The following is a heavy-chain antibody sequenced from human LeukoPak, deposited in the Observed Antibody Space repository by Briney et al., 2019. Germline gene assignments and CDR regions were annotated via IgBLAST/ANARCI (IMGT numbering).Heavy chain of an antibody. CDR3: ARQEGGETIERATINWFDP. CDR1: GYSFTSYW. Sequence: GESLKISCKGSGYSFTSYWIGWVRQMPGKGLEWMGIIYPGDSDTRYSPSFQGQVTISADKSISTAYLQWSSLKASDTAMYYCARQEGGETIERATINWFDPWGQGTLVTVSS. CDR2: IYPGDSDT. V-gene: IGHV5-51*01. J-gene: IGHJ5*02. D-gene: IGHD1-26*01.